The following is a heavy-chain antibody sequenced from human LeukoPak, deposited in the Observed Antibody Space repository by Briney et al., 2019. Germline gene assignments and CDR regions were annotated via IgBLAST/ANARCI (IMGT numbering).Heavy chain of an antibody. D-gene: IGHD1-1*01. CDR3: AKLRELVIYYYYYGLDV. V-gene: IGHV3-30*18. CDR1: GFTFSNYG. CDR2: ISYDGVNK. Sequence: GKSLRLSCAASGFTFSNYGMHWVRQAPGKGLEWVALISYDGVNKYYADSVKGRFTISRDNSKNTLYLRMNSLRVEDTALYYCAKLRELVIYYYYYGLDVWGQGTTVTVSS. J-gene: IGHJ6*02.